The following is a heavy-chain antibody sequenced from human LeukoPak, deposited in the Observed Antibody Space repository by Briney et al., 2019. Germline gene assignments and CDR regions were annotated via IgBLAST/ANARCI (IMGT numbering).Heavy chain of an antibody. CDR3: ASHGTLVLEWRVD. D-gene: IGHD3-3*01. V-gene: IGHV4-30-4*08. J-gene: IGHJ4*02. Sequence: SQTLSLTCTVSGVSISSGDYYWGWLRQPPGKGLEWFGYIYCSGSTYYNHSLKSRVTISVDTSKNQFSLKLSSVTAADTAVYYCASHGTLVLEWRVDWGQGTLVTVSS. CDR2: IYCSGST. CDR1: GVSISSGDYY.